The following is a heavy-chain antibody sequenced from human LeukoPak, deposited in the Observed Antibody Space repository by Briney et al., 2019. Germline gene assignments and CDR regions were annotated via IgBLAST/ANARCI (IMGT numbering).Heavy chain of an antibody. Sequence: SETLSLTCTVSSGSISSSSYYWGWIRQPPGKGLEWIGRIYYSGSTYYNPSLKSRVTISVDTSKNQFSLKLRSVTAADTAVYYCARQPTRSGQPDYYYYYMDVWGKGTTVTVSS. D-gene: IGHD6-19*01. V-gene: IGHV4-39*01. J-gene: IGHJ6*03. CDR2: IYYSGST. CDR1: SGSISSSSYY. CDR3: ARQPTRSGQPDYYYYYMDV.